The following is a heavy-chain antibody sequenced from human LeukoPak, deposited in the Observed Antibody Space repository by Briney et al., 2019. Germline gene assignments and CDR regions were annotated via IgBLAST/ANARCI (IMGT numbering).Heavy chain of an antibody. CDR1: GFTFTTYA. Sequence: GGSLRLSCAASGFTFTTYAIHWVRQARGKGPEWVARISYDGSDKYYADSVKGRFTISRDDPKNTVFLQMNSLRLEDTATYYCARPHSGTHGTFHIWGQGTMVTVSS. D-gene: IGHD1-26*01. CDR3: ARPHSGTHGTFHI. V-gene: IGHV3-30*01. J-gene: IGHJ3*02. CDR2: ISYDGSDK.